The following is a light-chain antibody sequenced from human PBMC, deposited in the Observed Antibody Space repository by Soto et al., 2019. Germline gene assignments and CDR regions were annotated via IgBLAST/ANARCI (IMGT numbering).Light chain of an antibody. V-gene: IGKV1-39*01. J-gene: IGKJ2*01. CDR2: AAS. Sequence: DIQMTQSPSSLSASVGDRVTITCRANQTITRYLNWYQQKPGTAPKLLIYAASSLQEGVPSRFRGSGSGTDFTLTIINLQPEDFAAYSCQLSFSFPFTFGQGTKLEIK. CDR1: QTITRY. CDR3: QLSFSFPFT.